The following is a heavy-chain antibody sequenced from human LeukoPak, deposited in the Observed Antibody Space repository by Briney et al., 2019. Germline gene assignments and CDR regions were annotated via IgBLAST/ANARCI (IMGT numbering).Heavy chain of an antibody. J-gene: IGHJ3*02. Sequence: GASVKVSCKASGGTFSSYAISWVRQAPGQGLEWMGRIIPILGIANYAQKFQGRVTITADKSTSTAYMELSSLRSEDTAVYYCARGGYQLLGMDDDAFDIWGQGTMVTVSS. CDR3: ARGGYQLLGMDDDAFDI. D-gene: IGHD2-2*01. CDR1: GGTFSSYA. CDR2: IIPILGIA. V-gene: IGHV1-69*04.